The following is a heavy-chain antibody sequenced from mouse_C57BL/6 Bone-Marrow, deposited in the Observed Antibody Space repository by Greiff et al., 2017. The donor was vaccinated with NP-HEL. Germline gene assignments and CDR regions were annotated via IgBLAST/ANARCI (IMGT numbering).Heavy chain of an antibody. D-gene: IGHD2-5*01. CDR1: GFTFSDYS. J-gene: IGHJ4*01. CDR3: ARHDYSNYGYAMDY. Sequence: EVQLVESGGGLVQPGGSLKLSCAASGFTFSDYSMYWVRQTPEKRLEWVAYISNGGGSTYYPDTVKGRFTISRDNAKNTLYLQMSRLKSEDTAMYYCARHDYSNYGYAMDYWGQGTSVTVSS. V-gene: IGHV5-12*01. CDR2: ISNGGGST.